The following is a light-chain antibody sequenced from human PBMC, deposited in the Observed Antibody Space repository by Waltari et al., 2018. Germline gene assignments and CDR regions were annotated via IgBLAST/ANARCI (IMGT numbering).Light chain of an antibody. CDR2: DVS. CDR3: CSYTTTDTYV. J-gene: IGLJ1*01. CDR1: SSDVGRYDY. V-gene: IGLV2-14*03. Sequence: SALPPPASVSGSPGQSITLYCPGTSSDVGRYDYVSWYQQHPGKAPKLIIYDVSKRPSGVSNRFSGSTSGYTASLTISGLQSEDEADYYCCSYTTTDTYVFGSGTKVTVL.